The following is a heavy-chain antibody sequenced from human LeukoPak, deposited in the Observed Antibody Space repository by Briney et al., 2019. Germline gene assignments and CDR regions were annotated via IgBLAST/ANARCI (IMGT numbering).Heavy chain of an antibody. CDR2: IIPIFGTA. J-gene: IGHJ6*02. Sequence: SVKVSCKASGGTFNSYAISWVRQAPGQGLEWMGGIIPIFGTANYAQKFQGRVTITADESTSTAYMELSSLRSEDTAVYYCARAFAARQVRYYYYYGMDVWGQGTTVTVSS. CDR1: GGTFNSYA. CDR3: ARAFAARQVRYYYYYGMDV. D-gene: IGHD6-6*01. V-gene: IGHV1-69*13.